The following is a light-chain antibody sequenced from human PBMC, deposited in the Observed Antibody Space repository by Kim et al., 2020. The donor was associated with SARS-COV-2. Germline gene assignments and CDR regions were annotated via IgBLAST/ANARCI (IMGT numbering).Light chain of an antibody. Sequence: QLVLTQPPSASGTPGQRVFISCSGSSSNIGRNTVNWYQQLPGTAPKLLIYSNNQRPSRVPDRFSGSKSGTSASLAISGLQSGDDADYYCAAWDGSLNAYVFGSGTKVTVL. CDR1: SSNIGRNT. CDR3: AAWDGSLNAYV. J-gene: IGLJ1*01. CDR2: SNN. V-gene: IGLV1-44*01.